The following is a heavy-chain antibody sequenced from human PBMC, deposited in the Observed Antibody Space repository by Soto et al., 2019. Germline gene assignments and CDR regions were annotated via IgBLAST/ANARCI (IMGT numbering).Heavy chain of an antibody. CDR2: SNHSGGT. Sequence: NPXETLSLSCAVYGGSFSGCDWSWIRQPPGKSLDWSVESNHSGGTNYNPSLKSRVTISLDTSKNQFSLKMSSVTAAATAVYYCARGRYYHFWSGYYTNWFAAWAQGTLVTVSS. D-gene: IGHD3-3*01. J-gene: IGHJ5*02. V-gene: IGHV4-34*01. CDR3: ARGRYYHFWSGYYTNWFAA. CDR1: GGSFSGCD.